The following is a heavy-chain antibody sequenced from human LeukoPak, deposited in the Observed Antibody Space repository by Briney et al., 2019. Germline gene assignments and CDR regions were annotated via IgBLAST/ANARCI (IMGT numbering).Heavy chain of an antibody. Sequence: SSETLSLTCAVYGWSFNDYYWNWIRQPPGKGLEWIGEINARGDTNYNPSLKSRVNISVDTSKKQFSLRLTSMIAADTALYYCARCAHGSGAGVYYMDVWGKGTTVIVSS. CDR1: GWSFNDYY. CDR3: ARCAHGSGAGVYYMDV. CDR2: INARGDT. V-gene: IGHV4-34*01. D-gene: IGHD3-10*01. J-gene: IGHJ6*03.